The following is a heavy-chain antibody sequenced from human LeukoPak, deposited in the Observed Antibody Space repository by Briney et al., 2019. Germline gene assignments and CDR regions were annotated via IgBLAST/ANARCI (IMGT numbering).Heavy chain of an antibody. CDR3: ARTCGHHYESSGYYQYFFDY. Sequence: SGTLSLTCAVSGGSISSSNWWSWVRQPPGKGLEWIGEIYHSGSTNYNPSLKSRVTISVDKSKNQFSLKLSSVTAADTAVYYCARTCGHHYESSGYYQYFFDYFAQGTLVNVSS. V-gene: IGHV4-4*02. CDR2: IYHSGST. CDR1: GGSISSSNW. D-gene: IGHD3-22*01. J-gene: IGHJ4*02.